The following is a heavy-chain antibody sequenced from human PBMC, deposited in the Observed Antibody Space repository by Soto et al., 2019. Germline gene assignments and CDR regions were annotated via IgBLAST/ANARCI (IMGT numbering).Heavy chain of an antibody. CDR3: TRVYCSTTSCFIHGMDF. V-gene: IGHV4-38-2*02. D-gene: IGHD2-2*01. CDR2: ISHSGTT. CDR1: GYSITIGYH. Sequence: SETLSLTCSVAGYSITIGYHWVLVRQPPRKGLEWIGTISHSGTTYYNPSLKSRVTISIDTSKNQLSLKLTSVTAADTALYYCTRVYCSTTSCFIHGMDFWGQGTMVTVSS. J-gene: IGHJ6*02.